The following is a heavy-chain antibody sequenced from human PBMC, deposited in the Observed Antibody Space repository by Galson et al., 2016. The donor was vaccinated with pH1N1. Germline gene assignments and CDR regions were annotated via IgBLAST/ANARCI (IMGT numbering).Heavy chain of an antibody. D-gene: IGHD3-22*01. CDR1: RFTFSSYW. Sequence: SLRLSCAASRFTFSSYWMSWVRQAPGKGLEWVASIIQEGSEKYYVESVTGRFNISRDNAKNSLYLQMNSLRVEDTAVYYCVRDALDYYDTSGFYFDLWGQGTRVTVSS. V-gene: IGHV3-7*01. J-gene: IGHJ4*02. CDR2: IIQEGSEK. CDR3: VRDALDYYDTSGFYFDL.